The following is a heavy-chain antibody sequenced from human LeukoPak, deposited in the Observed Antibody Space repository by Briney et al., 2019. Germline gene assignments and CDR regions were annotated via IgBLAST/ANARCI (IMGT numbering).Heavy chain of an antibody. J-gene: IGHJ4*02. Sequence: GGSLRLSCAASGFTFSSYAMSWVRQAPGKGLEWVSAISGSGGSTYYADSVKGRFTISRDNSKNTLDLQMNSLRAEDTAVYYCARSDSSGYTDYWGQGTLVTVSS. CDR2: ISGSGGST. CDR3: ARSDSSGYTDY. D-gene: IGHD3-22*01. V-gene: IGHV3-23*01. CDR1: GFTFSSYA.